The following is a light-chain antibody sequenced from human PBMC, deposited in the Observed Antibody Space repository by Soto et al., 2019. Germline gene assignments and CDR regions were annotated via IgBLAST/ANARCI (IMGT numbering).Light chain of an antibody. Sequence: EIVLTQSPATLSLSPGERATLSCRASQSVSSYLAWYQQKPGQAPRLLIYDASNRATGIPARFSGSGSGTDFTLTISSLEPEDFAVYYCQQRGNWPPVWTFGQGTKVEIK. CDR1: QSVSSY. CDR2: DAS. CDR3: QQRGNWPPVWT. V-gene: IGKV3-11*01. J-gene: IGKJ1*01.